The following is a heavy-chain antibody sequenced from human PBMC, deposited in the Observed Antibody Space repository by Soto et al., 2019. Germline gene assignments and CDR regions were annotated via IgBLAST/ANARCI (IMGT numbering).Heavy chain of an antibody. CDR2: INHSGST. D-gene: IGHD2-21*02. V-gene: IGHV4-34*01. Sequence: QVQLQQWGAGLLKPSETLSLTCAVYGGSFSGYYWSWIRQSPGKGLEWIGEINHSGSTNYNPSLKSRVTISVDTSKNQFSLKLSSVTAADTAVYYCARGRRAECGGDCYYDAFDIWGQGTMVTVSS. CDR1: GGSFSGYY. CDR3: ARGRRAECGGDCYYDAFDI. J-gene: IGHJ3*02.